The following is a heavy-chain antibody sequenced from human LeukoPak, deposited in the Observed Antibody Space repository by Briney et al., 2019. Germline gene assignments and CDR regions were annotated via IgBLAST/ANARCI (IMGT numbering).Heavy chain of an antibody. CDR1: GFTLSNAW. Sequence: PGGSLRLSCIASGFTLSNAWMSWVRQAPGKGLEWVGRIKSKTDGGTTDYIAPVKGRFTISRDDSKNTLYLQMDSLKTEDTAVYYCATDPQGDYWGQGTLVTVSS. J-gene: IGHJ4*02. V-gene: IGHV3-15*01. CDR2: IKSKTDGGTT. CDR3: ATDPQGDY.